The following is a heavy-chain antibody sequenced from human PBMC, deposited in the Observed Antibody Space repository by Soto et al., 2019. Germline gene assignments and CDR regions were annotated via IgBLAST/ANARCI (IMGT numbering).Heavy chain of an antibody. V-gene: IGHV3-64D*06. CDR1: GFIFSSYA. CDR3: VKDRYVDY. J-gene: IGHJ4*02. CDR2: ISSEGAST. Sequence: GGSLRLSCSVSGFIFSSYAMHWVRQAPGKGLEYAASISSEGASTYYADSVKGRFIISRDNSKNTLYLQMSSLRTEDTAVYYCVKDRYVDYWGQGILVTVSS.